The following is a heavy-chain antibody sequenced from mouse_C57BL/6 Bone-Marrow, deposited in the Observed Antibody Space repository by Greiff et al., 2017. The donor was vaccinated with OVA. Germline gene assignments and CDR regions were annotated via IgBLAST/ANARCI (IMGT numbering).Heavy chain of an antibody. J-gene: IGHJ3*01. CDR1: GYTFTSYG. CDR3: ARWPYYYGSSPFAY. CDR2: LYPRSGNT. D-gene: IGHD1-1*01. V-gene: IGHV1-81*01. Sequence: QVQLKQSGAELARPGASVKLSCKASGYTFTSYGISWVKQRTGQGLEWIGELYPRSGNTYYNEKFKGKATLTADKSSSTAYMELRSLTSEDSAVYVCARWPYYYGSSPFAYWGQGTLVTVSA.